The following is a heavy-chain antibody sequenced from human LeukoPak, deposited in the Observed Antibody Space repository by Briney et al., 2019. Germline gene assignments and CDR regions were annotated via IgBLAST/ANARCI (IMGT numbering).Heavy chain of an antibody. D-gene: IGHD2-15*01. J-gene: IGHJ4*02. CDR1: GFTFSNYW. CDR2: IKQDGSEE. Sequence: PGRSLRLSCEASGFTFSNYWMGWVRQAPGKGLEWVANIKQDGSEEYYVDSVKGRFTISRDNAKNSLYLEMNSLRAEDTAMYYCARDRYCSGGGCYSIGYFDYWGQGTLVTVSS. CDR3: ARDRYCSGGGCYSIGYFDY. V-gene: IGHV3-7*01.